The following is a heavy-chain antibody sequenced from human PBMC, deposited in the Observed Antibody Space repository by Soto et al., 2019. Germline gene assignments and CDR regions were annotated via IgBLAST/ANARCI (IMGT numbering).Heavy chain of an antibody. D-gene: IGHD3-9*01. CDR3: GKDGHDILTGYSYGMDV. CDR1: GFTFSSYA. Sequence: EVQLLESGGGLVQPGGSLRLSCAASGFTFSSYAMSWVRQAPGKGLEWVSAISGSGGSTYYADSVKGRFTISRDNSKNTLYLQMNRLRAKDTAVYYCGKDGHDILTGYSYGMDVWGQGTTVTVSS. J-gene: IGHJ6*02. V-gene: IGHV3-23*01. CDR2: ISGSGGST.